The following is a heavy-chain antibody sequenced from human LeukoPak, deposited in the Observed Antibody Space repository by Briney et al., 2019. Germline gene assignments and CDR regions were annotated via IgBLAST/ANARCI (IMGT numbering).Heavy chain of an antibody. V-gene: IGHV4-59*01. CDR2: SYYSGRT. J-gene: IGHJ3*02. CDR1: GGSISSYY. Sequence: SETLSLTCTVSGGSISSYYWNWIRQPPGKGLEWIGYSYYSGRTNYNPSLKSRVTISVDTSKNQLSLKLTSVTAADTALYYCASLKYPFDAFHIWGQGTMVTVSS. D-gene: IGHD2/OR15-2a*01. CDR3: ASLKYPFDAFHI.